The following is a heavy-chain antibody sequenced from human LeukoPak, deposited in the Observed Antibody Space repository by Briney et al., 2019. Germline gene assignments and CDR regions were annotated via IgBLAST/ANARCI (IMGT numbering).Heavy chain of an antibody. J-gene: IGHJ5*02. CDR2: INPNSGGT. Sequence: ASVKDSCKASGYTFTGYYMHCVRQAPGQGLEGMGWINPNSGGTNYAQKFQGRVTMTRDTSISTAYMELSRLRSDDTDVYYCARDLPWNYWFDPWGQGTLVTVSS. V-gene: IGHV1-2*02. D-gene: IGHD1-7*01. CDR3: ARDLPWNYWFDP. CDR1: GYTFTGYY.